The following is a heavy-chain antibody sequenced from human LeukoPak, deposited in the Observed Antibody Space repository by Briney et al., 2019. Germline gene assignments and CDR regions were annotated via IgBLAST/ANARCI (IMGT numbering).Heavy chain of an antibody. CDR1: GFTFSSYA. J-gene: IGHJ4*02. D-gene: IGHD2-2*01. CDR3: ASTRIVVGGLDY. CDR2: ISGSGGST. V-gene: IGHV3-23*01. Sequence: HPGGSLRLSCAASGFTFSSYAMSWVRQAPVKGLEWVSAISGSGGSTYYADSVKGRFTISRDNSKNTLYLQMNSLRAEDTAVYYCASTRIVVGGLDYWGQGTLVTVSS.